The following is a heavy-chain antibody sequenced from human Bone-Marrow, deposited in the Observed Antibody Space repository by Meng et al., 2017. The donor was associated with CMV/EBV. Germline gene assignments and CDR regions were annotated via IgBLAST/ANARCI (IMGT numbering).Heavy chain of an antibody. CDR3: ARETLLDTAMVPSFDF. V-gene: IGHV3-7*01. J-gene: IGHJ4*02. CDR2: IKEDGSEK. CDR1: GFTSSSHG. Sequence: GGSLRRSCAGSGFTSSSHGMSWVRQAPGKGLEWVANIKEDGSEKDYVDSVKGRFTISRDNAKNSLYLQMNSLRAEDTAVYYCARETLLDTAMVPSFDFRGQGTLVTVSS. D-gene: IGHD5-18*01.